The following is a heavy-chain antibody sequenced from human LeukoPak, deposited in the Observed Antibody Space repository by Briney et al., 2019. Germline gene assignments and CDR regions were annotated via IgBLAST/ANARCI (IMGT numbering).Heavy chain of an antibody. CDR3: ARVTTSTTSSGWYGGFDY. D-gene: IGHD6-19*01. V-gene: IGHV4-34*01. Sequence: SETLSLTCAVYGGSFSGYYWSWIRQPPGKGLEWIGEINHSGSTNYNPSLKSRVTISVDTSKNQFSLKLSSVTAADTAVYYCARVTTSTTSSGWYGGFDYWGQGTLVTVSS. CDR2: INHSGST. CDR1: GGSFSGYY. J-gene: IGHJ4*02.